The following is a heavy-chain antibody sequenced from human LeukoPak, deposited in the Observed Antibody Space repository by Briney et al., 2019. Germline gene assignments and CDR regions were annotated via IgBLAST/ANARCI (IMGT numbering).Heavy chain of an antibody. Sequence: GESLKISCKGFGYSFTIYWISWVRQMPGKGLEWMGRIDPSDSYINHSPSFQGHVSISADKSVSTAYLQWSSLKASDSAMYYCARQPRGTVVFDYWGQGTLVTVSS. CDR3: ARQPRGTVVFDY. J-gene: IGHJ4*02. D-gene: IGHD4-23*01. CDR2: IDPSDSYI. CDR1: GYSFTIYW. V-gene: IGHV5-10-1*01.